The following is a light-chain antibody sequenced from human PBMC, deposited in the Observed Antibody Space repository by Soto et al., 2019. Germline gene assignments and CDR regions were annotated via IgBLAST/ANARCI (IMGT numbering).Light chain of an antibody. CDR1: QRVSSN. Sequence: EIVMTQSPATLSVSPGERATLSCRASQRVSSNLAWYQQKPGQAPRVLIYAASTRATGIPARFSGSGSGTEFTLTISSLQSEDFAVYYCQQYNNWPLTFGGGTKVDVK. J-gene: IGKJ4*01. CDR3: QQYNNWPLT. V-gene: IGKV3-15*01. CDR2: AAS.